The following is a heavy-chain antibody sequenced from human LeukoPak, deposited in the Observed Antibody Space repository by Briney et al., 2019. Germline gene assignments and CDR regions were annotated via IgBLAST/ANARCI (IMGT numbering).Heavy chain of an antibody. Sequence: GESLKISCKGSGYSFTSYWISWGRQMPGKGLEWMGRIDPSDSYTNYSPSFQGHVTISADKSISTAYLQWSSLKASDTAMYYCARQEPAAMRYYYYGMDVWGKGTTVTVSS. J-gene: IGHJ6*04. CDR2: IDPSDSYT. V-gene: IGHV5-10-1*01. D-gene: IGHD2-2*01. CDR1: GYSFTSYW. CDR3: ARQEPAAMRYYYYGMDV.